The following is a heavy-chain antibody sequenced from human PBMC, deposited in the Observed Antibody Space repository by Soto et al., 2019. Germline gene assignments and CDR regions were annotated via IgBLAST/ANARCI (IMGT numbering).Heavy chain of an antibody. Sequence: PGGSLRLSCAASGLTFSNAWMNWVRQAPGKGLEWVGRIKSKSDGGTTDYAAPVKGRFTISRDDSKNMMYLQMDSLKTEDTAVYYCSTRPFTYGDFPFDYWGQGPLVTVSS. J-gene: IGHJ4*02. CDR3: STRPFTYGDFPFDY. V-gene: IGHV3-15*01. D-gene: IGHD4-17*01. CDR1: GLTFSNAW. CDR2: IKSKSDGGTT.